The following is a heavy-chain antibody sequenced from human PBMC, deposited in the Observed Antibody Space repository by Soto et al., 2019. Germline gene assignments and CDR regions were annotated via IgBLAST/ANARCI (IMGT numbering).Heavy chain of an antibody. CDR2: ISYDGSNK. V-gene: IGHV3-30*18. CDR1: GFTFSSYG. Sequence: GGSLRLSCAASGFTFSSYGMHWVRQAPGKGLEWVAVISYDGSNKYYADSVKGRFTISRDNSKNTLYLQMNSLRAEDTAVYYCAKNPIVATTENLDYYYGMDVWGQGTTVTVS. D-gene: IGHD5-12*01. J-gene: IGHJ6*02. CDR3: AKNPIVATTENLDYYYGMDV.